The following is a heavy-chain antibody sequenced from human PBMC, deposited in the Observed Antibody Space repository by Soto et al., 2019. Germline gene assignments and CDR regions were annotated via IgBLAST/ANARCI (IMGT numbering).Heavy chain of an antibody. CDR2: IWYDGSNK. Sequence: QVQLVESGGGVVQPGRSLRLSCAASGFTFSSYGMHWVRQAPGKGLEWVAVIWYDGSNKYYADSVKGRFTISRDNSKNTLYLQMNSLRAEDTAVYYCARDLMYSGSGSYLWGQGTLVTVSS. CDR3: ARDLMYSGSGSYL. D-gene: IGHD3-10*01. J-gene: IGHJ5*02. V-gene: IGHV3-33*01. CDR1: GFTFSSYG.